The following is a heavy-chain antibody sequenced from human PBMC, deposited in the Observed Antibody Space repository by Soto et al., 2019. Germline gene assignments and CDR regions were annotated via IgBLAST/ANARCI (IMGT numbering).Heavy chain of an antibody. J-gene: IGHJ4*02. Sequence: QVQLVQSGAEVKKPGASVKVSCKASGYTFTSYDINWVRQATGQGLEWMGWMNPNSANTGYAQKFKGRVTMTRNTSIGTAYMELSSLRSEDTAMYYCARSTRYYDIDYWGQGTLVTVSS. D-gene: IGHD1-26*01. CDR1: GYTFTSYD. CDR3: ARSTRYYDIDY. CDR2: MNPNSANT. V-gene: IGHV1-8*01.